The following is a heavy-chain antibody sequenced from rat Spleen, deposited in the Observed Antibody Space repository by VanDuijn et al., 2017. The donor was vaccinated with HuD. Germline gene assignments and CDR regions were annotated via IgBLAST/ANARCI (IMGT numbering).Heavy chain of an antibody. CDR3: ARGYVMDA. CDR1: GFTFNKYW. CDR2: ISPSGTST. V-gene: IGHV5-31*01. Sequence: EVQLVESGGGLVQPGRSLKLSCVASGFTFNKYWMTWIRQAPGKGLEWIASISPSGTSTYYRDSVKGRFTVSRDNAKSTLYLQMDSLRSEDTATYYCARGYVMDAWGQGASVTVSS. J-gene: IGHJ4*01.